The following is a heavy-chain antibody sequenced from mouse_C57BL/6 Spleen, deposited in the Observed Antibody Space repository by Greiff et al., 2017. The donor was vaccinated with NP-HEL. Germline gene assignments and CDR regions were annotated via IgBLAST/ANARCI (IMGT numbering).Heavy chain of an antibody. CDR2: IWSGGST. J-gene: IGHJ2*01. D-gene: IGHD2-4*01. Sequence: VKLVESGPGLVQPSQSLSITCTVSGFSLTSYGVHWVRQSPGKGLEWLGVIWSGGSTDYNAAFISRLSISKDNSKSQVFFKMNSLQADDTAIYYCARGGLRQGDYFDYWGQGTTLTVSS. CDR1: GFSLTSYG. CDR3: ARGGLRQGDYFDY. V-gene: IGHV2-2*01.